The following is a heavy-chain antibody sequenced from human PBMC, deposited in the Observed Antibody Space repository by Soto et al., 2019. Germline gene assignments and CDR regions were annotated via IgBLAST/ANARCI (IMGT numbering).Heavy chain of an antibody. J-gene: IGHJ4*02. CDR1: GFTFSDYS. CDR2: ISGSTSTI. V-gene: IGHV3-48*02. D-gene: IGHD1-20*01. CDR3: ARDRRTITAGVFDS. Sequence: AGGSLRLSCEASGFTFSDYSMNWVRQAPGKGLEWVSFISGSTSTIYYADSVKGRFTISRDNAKNSLYLQMNSLRDEDTAVYFCARDRRTITAGVFDSWGQGTLVTVSS.